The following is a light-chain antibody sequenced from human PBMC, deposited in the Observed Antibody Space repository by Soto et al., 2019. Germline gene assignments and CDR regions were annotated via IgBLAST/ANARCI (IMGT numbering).Light chain of an antibody. CDR3: QHYDSSPPYT. J-gene: IGKJ2*01. CDR1: RCFASSY. CDR2: AAS. V-gene: IGKV3-20*01. Sequence: EIVLTQSPVTLSLSPGERATLSCRASRCFASSYLGWYQQKPGQAPRLLIYAASTRATGIPDRFSGSGSATDFTLTISRLEPEDSAVYYCQHYDSSPPYTFGQGTKVDIK.